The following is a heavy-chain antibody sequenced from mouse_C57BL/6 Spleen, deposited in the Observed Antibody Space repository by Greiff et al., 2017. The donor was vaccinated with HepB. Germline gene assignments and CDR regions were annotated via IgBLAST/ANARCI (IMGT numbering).Heavy chain of an antibody. CDR1: GFTFSDYY. D-gene: IGHD2-3*01. V-gene: IGHV5-16*01. Sequence: EVMLVESEGGLVQPGSSMKLSCTASGFTFSDYYMAWVRQVQEKGLEWVANINYDGSSTYYLDSLKSRFIISSDNAKNILYLQMSSLKSEDTATYYCARAGDGYYDAMDYWGQGTSVTVSS. CDR2: INYDGSST. CDR3: ARAGDGYYDAMDY. J-gene: IGHJ4*01.